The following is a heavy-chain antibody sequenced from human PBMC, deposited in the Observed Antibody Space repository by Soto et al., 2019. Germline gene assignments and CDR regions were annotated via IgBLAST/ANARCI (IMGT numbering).Heavy chain of an antibody. CDR1: GFTFSSYG. CDR2: IWYDGSNK. V-gene: IGHV3-33*01. J-gene: IGHJ3*02. CDR3: AREARLRGYYDSSGYYNAFDI. D-gene: IGHD3-22*01. Sequence: LRLSCAASGFTFSSYGMHWVRQAPGKGLEWVAVIWYDGSNKYYADSVKGRFTISRDNSKNTLYLQMNSLRAEDTAVYYCAREARLRGYYDSSGYYNAFDIWGQGTMVTVSS.